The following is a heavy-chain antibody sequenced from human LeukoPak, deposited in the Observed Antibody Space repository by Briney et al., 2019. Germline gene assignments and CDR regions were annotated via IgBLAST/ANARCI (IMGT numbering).Heavy chain of an antibody. D-gene: IGHD2-2*01. J-gene: IGHJ4*02. CDR3: ARGLRSSTRRFDY. Sequence: SETLSLTCAVYGGSFSGYYWSWIRQPPGKGLEWIGEINHSGSTNYNPSLKSRVTISVDTSKNRFSLKLSSVTAADTAVYYCARGLRSSTRRFDYWGQGTLVTVSS. CDR2: INHSGST. V-gene: IGHV4-34*01. CDR1: GGSFSGYY.